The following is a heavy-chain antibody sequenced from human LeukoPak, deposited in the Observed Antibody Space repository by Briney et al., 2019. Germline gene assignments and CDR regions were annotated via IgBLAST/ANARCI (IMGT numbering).Heavy chain of an antibody. CDR3: ARDEGYYYDSSDY. CDR2: ISSSGSTI. CDR1: GFTFSSYE. Sequence: HAEGPLRLSCAASGFTFSSYEMNWVRQAPGKGLEWVSYISSSGSTIYYADSVKGRFTISRDNAKNSLYLQMNSLRAEDTAVYYCARDEGYYYDSSDYWGQGTLVTVSS. V-gene: IGHV3-48*03. J-gene: IGHJ4*02. D-gene: IGHD3-22*01.